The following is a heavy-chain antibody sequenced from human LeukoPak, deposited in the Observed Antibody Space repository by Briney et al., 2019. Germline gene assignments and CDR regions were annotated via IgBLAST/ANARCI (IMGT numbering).Heavy chain of an antibody. V-gene: IGHV3-48*03. Sequence: GGSLRLSCGASGFTFSNYPMNWVRQAPGKGLGWLSYIGSGGSPIYYADSVRGRFTISRDNAKNSLSLQMSRLRAEDTAVYYCARDFYGYNWVYYFDYWGQGTLVTVSS. CDR3: ARDFYGYNWVYYFDY. CDR1: GFTFSNYP. D-gene: IGHD5-24*01. CDR2: IGSGGSPI. J-gene: IGHJ4*02.